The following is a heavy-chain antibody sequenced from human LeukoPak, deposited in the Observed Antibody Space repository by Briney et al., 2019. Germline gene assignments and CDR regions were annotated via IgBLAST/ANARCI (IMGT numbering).Heavy chain of an antibody. J-gene: IGHJ5*02. CDR3: ARDWGYDMGPANWFDP. D-gene: IGHD3-22*01. CDR1: GGTFSSYA. Sequence: ASVKVSCKASGGTFSSYAISWVRQAPGQGLEWMGGIIPIFGTANYAQKFQGRVTITADKSTSTAYMELSSLRSEDTAVYYCARDWGYDMGPANWFDPWGQGTLVTVSS. CDR2: IIPIFGTA. V-gene: IGHV1-69*06.